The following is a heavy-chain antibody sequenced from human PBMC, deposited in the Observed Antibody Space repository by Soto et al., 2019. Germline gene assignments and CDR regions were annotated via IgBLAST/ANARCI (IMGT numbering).Heavy chain of an antibody. D-gene: IGHD3-3*01. CDR3: ARDETKILGVLTLFDY. J-gene: IGHJ4*02. V-gene: IGHV3-21*01. Sequence: EVQLVESGGGLVKPGGSLRLSCAASGFTFSNYGMYWVRQAPGKGLEWVSFISGGSTYIYYADSLKGRFTISRDNVKNSLYLQMNSLRAEDKAMYYCARDETKILGVLTLFDYWGQGTLVTVSS. CDR1: GFTFSNYG. CDR2: ISGGSTYI.